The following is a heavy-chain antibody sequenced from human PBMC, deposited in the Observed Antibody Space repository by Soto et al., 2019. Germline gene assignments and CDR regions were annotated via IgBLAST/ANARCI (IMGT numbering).Heavy chain of an antibody. J-gene: IGHJ4*02. Sequence: QVQLVQSGAEVKKPGSSVKVSCKASGGTFSSYSINWVRQAPGQGLEWMGENIPIFGTANYAQKFQGRVTITADESTSTAYMELSSPRSEDTAVYYCARDGGRHSGGIDYWGQGTLVTVSS. D-gene: IGHD1-26*01. CDR1: GGTFSSYS. CDR2: NIPIFGTA. CDR3: ARDGGRHSGGIDY. V-gene: IGHV1-69*01.